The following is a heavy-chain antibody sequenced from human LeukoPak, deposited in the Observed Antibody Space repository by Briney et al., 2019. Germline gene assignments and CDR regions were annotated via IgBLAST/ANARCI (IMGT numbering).Heavy chain of an antibody. Sequence: ASVKVSCKASGYTFTSYDINWVRQATGQGVEWMGWMNPNSGNTGYAQKFQGRVTMTRNTSISTAYMELSSLRSEDTAVYYCARGYDFWSGRTEFDYWGQGTLVTVSS. V-gene: IGHV1-8*01. D-gene: IGHD3-3*01. CDR3: ARGYDFWSGRTEFDY. J-gene: IGHJ4*02. CDR2: MNPNSGNT. CDR1: GYTFTSYD.